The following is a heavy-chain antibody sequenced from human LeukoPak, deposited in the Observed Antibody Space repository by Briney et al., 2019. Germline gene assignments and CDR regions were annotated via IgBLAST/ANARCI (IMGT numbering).Heavy chain of an antibody. CDR1: GFTFRSYE. D-gene: IGHD1-26*01. J-gene: IGHJ6*03. CDR3: ARDPYSGTYGDTYYYYMDV. CDR2: ISSSGSSI. Sequence: SGGSLRLSCAASGFTFRSYEMNWVRQAPGKGLEWVSYISSSGSSIYYVDSVKGRFTISRDNAKNSLYLQMNSLRAEDTAVYYCARDPYSGTYGDTYYYYMDVWGKGATVTISS. V-gene: IGHV3-48*03.